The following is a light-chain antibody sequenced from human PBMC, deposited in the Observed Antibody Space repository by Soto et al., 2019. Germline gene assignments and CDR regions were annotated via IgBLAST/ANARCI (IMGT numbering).Light chain of an antibody. J-gene: IGKJ1*01. V-gene: IGKV1-5*03. CDR2: KTS. Sequence: DIHMTQSPSTLSASVGDRVTITCRASQSISIWLAWYQQKPGKAPNLLIYKTSSLETGVPSRFSGSGSGKEFTLTISSLQPDDFATYYCQHWNDYSWTFGQGTKVEVK. CDR1: QSISIW. CDR3: QHWNDYSWT.